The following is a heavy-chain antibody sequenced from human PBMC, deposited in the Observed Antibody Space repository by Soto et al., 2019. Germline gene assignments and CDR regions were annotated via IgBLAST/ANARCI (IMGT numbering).Heavy chain of an antibody. CDR2: SSGSGGDT. CDR3: AKGAYGSGSYDS. D-gene: IGHD3-10*01. CDR1: AFPSSNYA. J-gene: IGHJ4*02. Sequence: PGGSLRLSCAPSAFPSSNYAMTWVRQAPGKGLEWVSGSSGSGGDTYSADSLKGRFTISRDNSKNTLYLQMNSLRAEDSAVYYCAKGAYGSGSYDSWGQGTLVTVSS. V-gene: IGHV3-23*01.